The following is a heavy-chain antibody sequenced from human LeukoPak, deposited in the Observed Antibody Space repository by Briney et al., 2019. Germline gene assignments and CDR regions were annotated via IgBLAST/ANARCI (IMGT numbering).Heavy chain of an antibody. CDR1: GGSISSGGYY. V-gene: IGHV4-31*03. J-gene: IGHJ5*02. CDR2: IYYSGST. CDR3: AREVTTWFDP. D-gene: IGHD1-1*01. Sequence: SSQTLSLTCTVSGGSISSGGYYWSWIRQHPGKGLEWIGYIYYSGSTYYNPSLKSRVTISVHTSKNQFSLKLSSVTAADTAVYYCAREVTTWFDPWGQGTLVTVSS.